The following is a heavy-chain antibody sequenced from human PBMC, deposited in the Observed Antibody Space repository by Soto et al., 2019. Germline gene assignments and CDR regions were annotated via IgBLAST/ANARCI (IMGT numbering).Heavy chain of an antibody. J-gene: IGHJ4*02. CDR3: ARGGIVAVPAALSYYDDYTNYRFDS. CDR2: IIPMIAAT. V-gene: IGHV1-69*01. D-gene: IGHD2-15*01. CDR1: GGSFSDFA. Sequence: QVQLAQSGAEVRKPGSSVKVSCRASGGSFSDFAFSWVRQAPGQGLEWMGGIIPMIAATKYAQRFQDRVTITADASTKTVYLALSSLTSDDSAVYYCARGGIVAVPAALSYYDDYTNYRFDSWGQGTLVSVS.